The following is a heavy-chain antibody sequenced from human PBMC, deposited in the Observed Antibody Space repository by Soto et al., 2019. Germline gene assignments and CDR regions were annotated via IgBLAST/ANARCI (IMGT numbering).Heavy chain of an antibody. CDR2: IYPGDSDT. CDR3: ARRRRGYCSSTFCFQAEDG. Sequence: WVRQMPGKGLEWMGIIYPGDSDTRYSPSFQGQVTISADKSIRTAYLQSSSLKASDTAMYYCARRRRGYCSSTFCFQAEDG. J-gene: IGHJ6*01. D-gene: IGHD2-2*01. V-gene: IGHV5-51*01.